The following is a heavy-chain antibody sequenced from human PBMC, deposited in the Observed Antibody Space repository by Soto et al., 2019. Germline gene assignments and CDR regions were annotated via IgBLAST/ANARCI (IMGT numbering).Heavy chain of an antibody. CDR3: ARAPPYGYVTWFDP. J-gene: IGHJ5*02. V-gene: IGHV4-59*01. Sequence: PSETKSVTWTVSGGYSISYGWSWIRKNTGKGLEWIGYIYYSGSTNYNPSLKSRVTISVDTSKNQFSLKLSSVTAADTAVYYCARAPPYGYVTWFDPWGQGTLVTVSS. CDR1: GGYSISYG. D-gene: IGHD5-12*01. CDR2: IYYSGST.